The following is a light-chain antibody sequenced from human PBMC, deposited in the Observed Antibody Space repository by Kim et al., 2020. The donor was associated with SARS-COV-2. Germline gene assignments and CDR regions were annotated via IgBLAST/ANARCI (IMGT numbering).Light chain of an antibody. CDR3: QAWDSSTGV. Sequence: SYELTQPPSVSVSPGQTASITCSGDKLGDKYACWYQQKPRQSPVLVIYQDSKRPSGIPERFSGSNSGNTATLTISGTQAMDEADYYCQAWDSSTGV. V-gene: IGLV3-1*01. J-gene: IGLJ3*02. CDR2: QDS. CDR1: KLGDKY.